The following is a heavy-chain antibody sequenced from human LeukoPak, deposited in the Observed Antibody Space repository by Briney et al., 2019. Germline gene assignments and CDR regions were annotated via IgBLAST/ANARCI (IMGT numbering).Heavy chain of an antibody. Sequence: ASVKLSRNTSGYTFSSYGISWERQAPGPGLERMGWVSAHNGNTAYAQNVPDRVSMTTDTSTTTANMELRRLRSDDTAVYYCARDQVVVVGAIAWDYWGQGTLVIVSS. D-gene: IGHD2-15*01. CDR3: ARDQVVVVGAIAWDY. J-gene: IGHJ4*02. CDR2: VSAHNGNT. V-gene: IGHV1-18*01. CDR1: GYTFSSYG.